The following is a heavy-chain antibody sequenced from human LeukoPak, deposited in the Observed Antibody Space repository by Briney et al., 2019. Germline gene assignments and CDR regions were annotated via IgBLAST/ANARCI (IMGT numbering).Heavy chain of an antibody. D-gene: IGHD1-26*01. CDR3: ARFSKTLVGATGGDY. V-gene: IGHV4-38-2*02. CDR1: GYSISSGYY. J-gene: IGHJ4*02. CDR2: IYHSGNT. Sequence: SETVSLTCTVSGYSISSGYYWGWIRPPPGKGLEWIGMIYHSGNTYYNPSLQSRVTISVHTSKNQFSLKLSSVTAADTAVYYCARFSKTLVGATGGDYWGQGTLVTVSS.